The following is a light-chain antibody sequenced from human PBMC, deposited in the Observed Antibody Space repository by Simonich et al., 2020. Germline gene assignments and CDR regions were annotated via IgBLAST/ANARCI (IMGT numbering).Light chain of an antibody. V-gene: IGLV3-21*03. Sequence: SYVLTQPPSVSVAPGKTARITCGGNNIGSKSVHWYQQKPGQAPVLVVYDDSDRPSGSPARFSGSNSGNTATLTISRVEAGDEADYYCQVWDSSSDHPVFGGGTKLTVL. CDR3: QVWDSSSDHPV. J-gene: IGLJ3*02. CDR1: NIGSKS. CDR2: DDS.